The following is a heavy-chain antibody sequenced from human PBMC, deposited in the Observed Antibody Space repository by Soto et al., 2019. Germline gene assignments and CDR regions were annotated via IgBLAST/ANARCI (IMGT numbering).Heavy chain of an antibody. J-gene: IGHJ4*02. D-gene: IGHD1-26*01. CDR3: ASLSRLGPQSAFDY. V-gene: IGHV5-51*01. Sequence: GESLKISCSVSGYIFANYWIGWVRQMPGKGLEWMGIIYGVDSDTKYSPSFQGQVTISADKSVFTAYLQWRSLKASDTAMYYFASLSRLGPQSAFDYWGQGALVTVSS. CDR1: GYIFANYW. CDR2: IYGVDSDT.